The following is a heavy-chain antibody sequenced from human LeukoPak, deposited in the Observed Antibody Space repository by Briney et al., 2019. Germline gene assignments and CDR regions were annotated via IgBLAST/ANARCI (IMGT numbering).Heavy chain of an antibody. CDR3: AKGWRWLQPSYFDY. V-gene: IGHV3-23*01. D-gene: IGHD5-24*01. J-gene: IGHJ4*02. CDR2: ISGSGGST. CDR1: GFTFSSYA. Sequence: SGGSLRLSCAASGFTFSSYAMSWVRQAPGKGLEWVSVISGSGGSTYYADSVKGRFTISRDNSKNTLYLQMNSLRAEDTAVYYCAKGWRWLQPSYFDYWGQGTLVTVSS.